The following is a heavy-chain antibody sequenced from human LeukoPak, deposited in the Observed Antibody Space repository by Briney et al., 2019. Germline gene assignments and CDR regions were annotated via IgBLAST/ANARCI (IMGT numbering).Heavy chain of an antibody. J-gene: IGHJ6*03. CDR2: IYHSGST. CDR1: GGSISSSSYY. V-gene: IGHV4-39*07. CDR3: ARDPGYSYALYYYYYMDV. Sequence: SETLSLTCTVSGGSISSSSYYWGWIRQPPGKGLEWIGSIYHSGSTYYNPSLKSRVTISVDTSKNQFSLKLSSVTAADTAVYYCARDPGYSYALYYYYYMDVWGKGTTVTVSS. D-gene: IGHD5-18*01.